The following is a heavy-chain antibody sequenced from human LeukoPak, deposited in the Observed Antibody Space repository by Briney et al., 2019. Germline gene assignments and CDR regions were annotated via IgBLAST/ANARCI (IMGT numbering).Heavy chain of an antibody. CDR1: GFTFSNYA. Sequence: GGSLRLSCVASGFTFSNYAVHWVRQAPGKGLEWVALISDDGSNKYYTSSVKGRFTISRDNSKNTLYLQMNSLRAEDTAVYYCATRTSGAFDFWGQGTMVIVS. CDR3: ATRTSGAFDF. V-gene: IGHV3-30-3*01. CDR2: ISDDGSNK. J-gene: IGHJ3*01.